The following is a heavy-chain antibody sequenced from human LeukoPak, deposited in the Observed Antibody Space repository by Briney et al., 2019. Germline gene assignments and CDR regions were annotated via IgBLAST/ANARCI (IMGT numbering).Heavy chain of an antibody. CDR3: ARRISGNWNDGGFDY. CDR1: GYSISSGYY. CDR2: IYHSGST. J-gene: IGHJ4*02. V-gene: IGHV4-38-2*02. Sequence: PSETLSLTCTVSGYSISSGYYWGWIRQPPGKGLEWIGSIYHSGSTNYNPSLKSRVTISVDKSKNQFSLKLSSVTAADTAVYYCARRISGNWNDGGFDYWGQGTLVTVSS. D-gene: IGHD1-20*01.